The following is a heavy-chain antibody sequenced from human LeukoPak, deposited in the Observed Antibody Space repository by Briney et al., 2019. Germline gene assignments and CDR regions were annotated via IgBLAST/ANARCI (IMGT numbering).Heavy chain of an antibody. J-gene: IGHJ4*02. V-gene: IGHV4-59*01. Sequence: SETLSLTCTASGCSISSYYWSWIRQPPGKGLEWIGYIYYNGSTNYNHSLKSRVTISVDTSKNQFSLKLSSVTAADTAVYYCARLDWGPNWNGAFDYWGQGTLVTVSS. D-gene: IGHD1-20*01. CDR3: ARLDWGPNWNGAFDY. CDR2: IYYNGST. CDR1: GCSISSYY.